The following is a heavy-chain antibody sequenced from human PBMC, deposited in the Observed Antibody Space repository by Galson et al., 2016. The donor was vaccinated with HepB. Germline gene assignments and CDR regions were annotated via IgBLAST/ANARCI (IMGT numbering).Heavy chain of an antibody. V-gene: IGHV3-23*01. CDR1: GFTFSNYA. J-gene: IGHJ5*02. D-gene: IGHD6-19*01. CDR3: ARGRYSSGWANWFDP. Sequence: SLRLSCAASGFTFSNYAMSWVRQAPGKGLEWVTGITDSGGSTSYADSVEGRFTISRDNSKNTLYLHLNSLRADDTAVYYCARGRYSSGWANWFDPWGQGTLVIVSS. CDR2: ITDSGGST.